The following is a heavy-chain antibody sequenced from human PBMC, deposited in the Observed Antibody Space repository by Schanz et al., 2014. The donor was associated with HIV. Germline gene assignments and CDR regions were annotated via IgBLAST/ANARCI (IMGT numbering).Heavy chain of an antibody. CDR3: AKDRNHYDSRYRGKGNYYYYYGMDV. Sequence: QLLESGGGLVQPGGLLRLSCAASGFTFSGFAMSWVRQTPGKGLEWVAVIWVDGTSKFYADSVKGRFIISRDNSKNTLYLQMKSLRPEDTAVYYCAKDRNHYDSRYRGKGNYYYYYGMDVWGQGTTVTVSS. V-gene: IGHV3-30*02. D-gene: IGHD3-22*01. J-gene: IGHJ6*02. CDR2: IWVDGTSK. CDR1: GFTFSGFA.